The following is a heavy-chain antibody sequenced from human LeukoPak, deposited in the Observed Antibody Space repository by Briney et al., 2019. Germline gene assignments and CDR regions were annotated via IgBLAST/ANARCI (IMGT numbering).Heavy chain of an antibody. CDR2: ISGSGGST. Sequence: GGSLRLSCAASGFTFSSYWMHWVRQAPGKGLEWVSAISGSGGSTYYADSVKGRFTISRDNSKNTLYLQMNSLRAEDTAVYYCAKDPEPYYYDSSGYSYWGQGTLVTVSS. D-gene: IGHD3-22*01. CDR1: GFTFSSYW. J-gene: IGHJ4*02. V-gene: IGHV3-23*01. CDR3: AKDPEPYYYDSSGYSY.